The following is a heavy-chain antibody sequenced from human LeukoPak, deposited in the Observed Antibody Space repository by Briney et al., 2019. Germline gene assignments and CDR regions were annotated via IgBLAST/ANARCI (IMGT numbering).Heavy chain of an antibody. D-gene: IGHD6-19*01. V-gene: IGHV3-23*01. CDR1: GFTFSSYA. Sequence: GGSLRLSCAASGFTFSSYAMSWVRQAPGKGLEWGSAISGRGGSTYYADSVKGRFTISRDNSKNTLYLQMNSLRAEDTAVYYCAKSGQWLVKDYWGQGTLVTVSS. CDR2: ISGRGGST. J-gene: IGHJ4*02. CDR3: AKSGQWLVKDY.